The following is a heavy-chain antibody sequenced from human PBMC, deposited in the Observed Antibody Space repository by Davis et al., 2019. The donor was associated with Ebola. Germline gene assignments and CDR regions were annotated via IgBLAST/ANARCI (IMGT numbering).Heavy chain of an antibody. CDR1: GFVFRNYV. J-gene: IGHJ6*02. CDR2: LGTSADT. Sequence: GESLKISCAASGFVFRNYVMSWVRQAPGKGLEWVSTLGTSADTYYADSVKGRFTISRDNSKNTLYLQMNSLRAEDTAVYYCAKDPGYTLPGRGMDVWGQGTTVTVSS. V-gene: IGHV3-23*01. D-gene: IGHD6-13*01. CDR3: AKDPGYTLPGRGMDV.